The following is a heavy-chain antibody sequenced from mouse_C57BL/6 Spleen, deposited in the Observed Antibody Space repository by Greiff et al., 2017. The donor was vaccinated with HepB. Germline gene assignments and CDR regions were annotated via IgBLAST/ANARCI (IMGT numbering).Heavy chain of an antibody. CDR2: IDPSTGGT. J-gene: IGHJ4*01. CDR1: GYSFTGYY. D-gene: IGHD1-1*01. CDR3: AGYSYGSRTLYAMDY. Sequence: EVQLKESGPELVKPGASVKISCKASGYSFTGYYMNWVKQSPEKSLEWIGEIDPSTGGTTYNQKFKAKATLTVDKASSTAYMQLKSLTSQDSAVYSWAGYSYGSRTLYAMDYWGQGTSVTVSS. V-gene: IGHV1-42*01.